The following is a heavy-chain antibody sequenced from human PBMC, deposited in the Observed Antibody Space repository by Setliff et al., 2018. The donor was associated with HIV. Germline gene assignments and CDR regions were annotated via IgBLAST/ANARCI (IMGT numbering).Heavy chain of an antibody. D-gene: IGHD2-2*01. CDR1: GGSFSGY. Sequence: SETLSLTCAVYGGSFSGYWSWIRQSPGKGLEWLGEINHNGNTHYDPSLKSRLTISIDTSKKQLSLKLTSVTAADAAIYYCVASSSWSCRLNYWGQGTLVTVPQ. J-gene: IGHJ4*02. V-gene: IGHV4-34*01. CDR3: VASSSWSCRLNY. CDR2: INHNGNT.